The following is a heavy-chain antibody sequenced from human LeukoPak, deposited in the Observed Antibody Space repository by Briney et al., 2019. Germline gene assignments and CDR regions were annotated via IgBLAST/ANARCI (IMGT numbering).Heavy chain of an antibody. J-gene: IGHJ4*02. CDR1: GFTLSNHW. D-gene: IGHD7-27*01. V-gene: IGHV3-7*03. Sequence: GGSLRLSCAASGFTLSNHWMIWVRQAPGKGLECVANIKQDGIEKYYLDSVKGRFTISRDSARRSVYLQMNSLRDEDTALYYCAKEKGANWDPFDYWGRGTLVIVSS. CDR2: IKQDGIEK. CDR3: AKEKGANWDPFDY.